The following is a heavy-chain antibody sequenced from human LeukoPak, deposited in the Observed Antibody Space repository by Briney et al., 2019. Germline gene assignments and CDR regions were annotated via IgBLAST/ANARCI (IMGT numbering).Heavy chain of an antibody. J-gene: IGHJ5*02. CDR2: IYYSGST. Sequence: PSETLSLTCTVSGGSISSYYWSWIRQPPGKGLEWIGYIYYSGSTNYNPSLRSRVTISVDTSKNQFSLKLSSVTAADTAVYYCARHLEVTRMGDWFDPWGQGTLVTVSS. CDR1: GGSISSYY. D-gene: IGHD4-23*01. V-gene: IGHV4-59*08. CDR3: ARHLEVTRMGDWFDP.